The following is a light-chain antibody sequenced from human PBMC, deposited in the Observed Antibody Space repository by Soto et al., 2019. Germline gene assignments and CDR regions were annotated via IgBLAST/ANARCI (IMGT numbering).Light chain of an antibody. CDR2: YDR. CDR1: NIEDNR. CDR3: QVWDSSSVPSVV. J-gene: IGLJ2*01. V-gene: IGLV3-21*04. Sequence: SYELTQPPSVSLAPGETARITCGGNNIEDNRVHWYQQKPGQAPVLVINYDRVRPSGIPERFSGSNSGKTATLTISRVEDGDEADYYCQVWDSSSVPSVVFGGGTKVTVL.